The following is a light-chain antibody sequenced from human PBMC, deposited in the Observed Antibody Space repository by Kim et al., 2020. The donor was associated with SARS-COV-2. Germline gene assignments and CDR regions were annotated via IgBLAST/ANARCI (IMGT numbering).Light chain of an antibody. CDR2: DAS. CDR1: QSVSSSY. J-gene: IGKJ1*01. Sequence: PGERATPSCGASQSVSSSYLAWYQQKPRLAPRLLIYDASSRATGIPDMFSGSGSGTDFTLTISRLEPVDFAVYYCQQYGSSPRTFGQGTKVDIK. V-gene: IGKV3D-20*01. CDR3: QQYGSSPRT.